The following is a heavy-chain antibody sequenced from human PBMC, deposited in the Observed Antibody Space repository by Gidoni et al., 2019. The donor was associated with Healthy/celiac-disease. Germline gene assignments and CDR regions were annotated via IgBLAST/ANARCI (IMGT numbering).Heavy chain of an antibody. CDR3: ARTKYYYGSGSFSDY. CDR2: ISAYNGNT. Sequence: QVQMVQSGAEVKKPGASVKVSCKASGYTFTSYGISWVRQAPGQGLEWMGWISAYNGNTNYAQKLQGRVTMTTDPSTSTAYMELRSLRSDDTAVYYCARTKYYYGSGSFSDYWGQGTLVTVSS. V-gene: IGHV1-18*01. CDR1: GYTFTSYG. D-gene: IGHD3-10*01. J-gene: IGHJ4*02.